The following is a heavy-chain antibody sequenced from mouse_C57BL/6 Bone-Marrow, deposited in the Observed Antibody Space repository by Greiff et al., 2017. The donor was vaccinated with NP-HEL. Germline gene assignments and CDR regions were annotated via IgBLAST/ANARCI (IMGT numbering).Heavy chain of an antibody. V-gene: IGHV14-2*01. CDR3: AGLLRFRYFDV. Sequence: VQLQQSGAELVKPGASVKLSCTASGFNITDYYMHWVKQRTEQGLEWIGRIDPEDGETKYAPKFQGKATITADTSSNTAYLQLSSLTSEDAAVYCCAGLLRFRYFDVWGTGTTVTVSS. J-gene: IGHJ1*03. CDR1: GFNITDYY. D-gene: IGHD1-1*01. CDR2: IDPEDGET.